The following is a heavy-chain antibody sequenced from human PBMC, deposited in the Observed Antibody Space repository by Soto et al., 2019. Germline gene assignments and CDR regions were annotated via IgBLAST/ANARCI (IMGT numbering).Heavy chain of an antibody. J-gene: IGHJ4*02. Sequence: GGSLRLSCAAPGFTFSDHYMDWVRQAPGKGLEWVGRSRNKANSYIKEYAASVKGRFTISRDDSENSLYLQMNSLKTEDTAVYYCARSRGGYSGYDDYWGQGTLVTVSS. D-gene: IGHD5-12*01. CDR2: SRNKANSYIK. V-gene: IGHV3-72*01. CDR1: GFTFSDHY. CDR3: ARSRGGYSGYDDY.